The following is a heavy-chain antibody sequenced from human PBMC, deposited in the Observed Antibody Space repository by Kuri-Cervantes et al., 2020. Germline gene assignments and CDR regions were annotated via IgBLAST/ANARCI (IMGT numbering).Heavy chain of an antibody. Sequence: GGSLRLSCAASGFTFSSYDMHWVRQATGKGLEWVSAIGTAGDTYYPGSVKGRFTISRENAKNSLYLQMNSLRAGDTAVYYCARRERYFGGMDVWGQGTTVTVSS. V-gene: IGHV3-13*01. CDR3: ARRERYFGGMDV. D-gene: IGHD2/OR15-2a*01. CDR2: IGTAGDT. J-gene: IGHJ6*02. CDR1: GFTFSSYD.